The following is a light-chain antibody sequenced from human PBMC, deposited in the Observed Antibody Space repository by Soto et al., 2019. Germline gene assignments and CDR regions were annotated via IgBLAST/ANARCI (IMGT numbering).Light chain of an antibody. CDR2: DAS. Sequence: IVVSLSPATLSLSKGERATLSCRASQSVSSYLAWYQQKPGQAPRLLIYDASNRATGIPARFSGSGSGTDFTLTISSLEPEDFAVYYCQQRSNLWTFGQGTKVDI. CDR1: QSVSSY. J-gene: IGKJ1*01. CDR3: QQRSNLWT. V-gene: IGKV3-11*01.